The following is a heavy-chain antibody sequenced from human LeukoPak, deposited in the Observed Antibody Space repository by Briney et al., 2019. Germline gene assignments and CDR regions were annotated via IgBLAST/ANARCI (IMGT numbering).Heavy chain of an antibody. V-gene: IGHV3-66*02. CDR3: AGRRITAAAYDD. D-gene: IGHD6-13*01. CDR1: GFTVSNNY. CDR2: INGGGGT. Sequence: GGSLRLSCAASGFTVSNNYMIWVRQAPGKGLECVSMINGGGGTGYADSVKGRFTISRDNSKNTLFLQMNSLRLDDTAVYYCAGRRITAAAYDDWGRGTLVSVSS. J-gene: IGHJ4*02.